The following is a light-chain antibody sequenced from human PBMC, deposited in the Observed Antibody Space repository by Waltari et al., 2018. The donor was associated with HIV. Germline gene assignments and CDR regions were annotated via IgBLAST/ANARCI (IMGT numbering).Light chain of an antibody. CDR2: SNK. CDR3: HSYDSGRGGL. J-gene: IGLJ2*01. V-gene: IGLV1-40*01. Sequence: QSLLTQLPSVSGAPGQRVTLSCTGATSNLGPAYVVPWYQQLPGRAPRLLIYSNKNQPSGGPDRFSGSKSGTSASLTINGLQADDEADYYCHSYDSGRGGLVGGGTKLTVL. CDR1: TSNLGPAYV.